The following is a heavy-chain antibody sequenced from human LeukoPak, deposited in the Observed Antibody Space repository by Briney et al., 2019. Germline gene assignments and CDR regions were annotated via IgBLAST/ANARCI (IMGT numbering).Heavy chain of an antibody. J-gene: IGHJ3*02. V-gene: IGHV3-30*03. CDR2: ISYDGSKK. D-gene: IGHD2-2*01. Sequence: GGSLRLSCAASGFTFSNYGMHWVRQAPGKGLEWVAVISYDGSKKYYADSVKGRFTISRDQSKNTLYLQMNSLRAEDTAVYYCARGAYQLPLGAFDIWGQGTMVTVSS. CDR3: ARGAYQLPLGAFDI. CDR1: GFTFSNYG.